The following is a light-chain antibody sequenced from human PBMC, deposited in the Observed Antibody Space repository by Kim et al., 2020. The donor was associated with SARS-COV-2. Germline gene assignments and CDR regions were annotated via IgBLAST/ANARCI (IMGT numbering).Light chain of an antibody. J-gene: IGKJ4*02. V-gene: IGKV1D-16*01. CDR2: AAS. CDR1: QGISSW. CDR3: QKYNIIPRT. Sequence: IQMTQSPSSLSASVGDRVTISCRASQGISSWLDWYQLKPGKAPKSLIYAASSLQNGVPSRFSGSGSGTDFTLTISSLRPEDIATYYCQKYNIIPRTLVERAKMEIK.